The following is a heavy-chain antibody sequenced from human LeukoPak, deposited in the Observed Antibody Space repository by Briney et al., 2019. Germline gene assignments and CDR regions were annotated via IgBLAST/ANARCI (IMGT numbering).Heavy chain of an antibody. J-gene: IGHJ4*02. CDR2: IRQDGNEK. CDR3: ARVKDYGSGSYYPTFDY. D-gene: IGHD3-10*01. CDR1: GFTFSYYW. V-gene: IGHV3-7*03. Sequence: GGSLRLSCTASGFTFSYYWMIWVRQAPGKGLEWVSIIRQDGNEKYSVDSVRGRFTISRDNARTSLYLQMDSLRAEDTAVYHCARVKDYGSGSYYPTFDYWGQGTLVTVSS.